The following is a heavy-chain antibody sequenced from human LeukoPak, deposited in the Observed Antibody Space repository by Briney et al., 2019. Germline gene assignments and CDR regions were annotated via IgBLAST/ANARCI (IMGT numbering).Heavy chain of an antibody. CDR2: ISSSSSYI. Sequence: PGGSLRLSCAASGFTFSSYNMNWVRQAPGKGLEWVSSISSSSSYIYYADSMEGRFTISRDDAKNSLYLQMNSLRAEDTAVYYCATYRQVLLPFESWGQGTLVTVSS. CDR3: ATYRQVLLPFES. CDR1: GFTFSSYN. D-gene: IGHD2-8*02. V-gene: IGHV3-21*01. J-gene: IGHJ4*02.